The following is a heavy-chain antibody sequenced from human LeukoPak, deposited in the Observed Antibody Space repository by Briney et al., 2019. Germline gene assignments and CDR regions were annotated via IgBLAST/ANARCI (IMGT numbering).Heavy chain of an antibody. CDR1: GFTLSRNY. CDR3: ARGLVHDTRGYYSDY. Sequence: PGGSLRLSCAASGFTLSRNYMSWVRQAPGKGLVWVSRINSDGSSTTYADSVKGRFTISRDSAKNTLYLQMNSLRAEDTAVYYCARGLVHDTRGYYSDYWGQGTLVTVSS. CDR2: INSDGSST. V-gene: IGHV3-74*01. J-gene: IGHJ4*02. D-gene: IGHD3-22*01.